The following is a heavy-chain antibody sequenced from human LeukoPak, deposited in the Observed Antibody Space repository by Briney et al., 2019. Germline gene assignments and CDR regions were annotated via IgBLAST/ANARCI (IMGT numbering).Heavy chain of an antibody. J-gene: IGHJ4*02. D-gene: IGHD3-16*02. V-gene: IGHV3-48*03. CDR3: ARGRYDYVWGSYLGYFDY. CDR1: GFTFSSYE. CDR2: ISSSGSTI. Sequence: GGSLRLSCAASGFTFSSYEMNWVRQAPGKGLEWVSYISSSGSTIYYADSVKGRFTISRDNSKNTLYLQMNSLRAEDTAVYYCARGRYDYVWGSYLGYFDYWGQGTLVTVSS.